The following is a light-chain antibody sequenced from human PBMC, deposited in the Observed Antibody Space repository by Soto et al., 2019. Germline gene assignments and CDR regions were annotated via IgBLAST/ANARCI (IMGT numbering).Light chain of an antibody. Sequence: AIQMTQSPTSLSASVGDRVIITCRASQDISKDLGWYQQKPGKAPKFLIYSATSTQSGVPSTFSGSGFGTEFTLTISSLQPEDFATYYCLQDHDYPRTFGQGTKVEF. CDR3: LQDHDYPRT. CDR1: QDISKD. J-gene: IGKJ1*01. V-gene: IGKV1-6*01. CDR2: SAT.